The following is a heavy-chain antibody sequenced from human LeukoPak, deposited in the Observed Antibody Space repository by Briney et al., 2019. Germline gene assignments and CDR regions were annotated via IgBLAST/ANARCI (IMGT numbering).Heavy chain of an antibody. J-gene: IGHJ4*02. D-gene: IGHD3-10*01. CDR3: ARDLMGPDEY. V-gene: IGHV3-74*01. Sequence: TGGSLRLSCASSGLTFDNYRMHWVRQAPGKGLVWVSRTNSDGSSTSYADSVKGRFTISRDNAKNTVYLQMNSLRAEDTAVYYCARDLMGPDEYWGQGTLVTVSS. CDR1: GLTFDNYR. CDR2: TNSDGSST.